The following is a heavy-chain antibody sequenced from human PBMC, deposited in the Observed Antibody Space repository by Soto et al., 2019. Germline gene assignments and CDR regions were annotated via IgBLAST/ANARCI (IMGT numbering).Heavy chain of an antibody. D-gene: IGHD3-22*01. Sequence: WIAWVRQMPGKGLEWMGIIFPSDSDTRYSPSFQGQVTISADRSTSTVFLQWASLKASDTAVYFCARKDKSGYFNWFDPWGQGTLVTVSS. J-gene: IGHJ5*02. CDR1: W. V-gene: IGHV5-51*01. CDR3: ARKDKSGYFNWFDP. CDR2: IFPSDSDT.